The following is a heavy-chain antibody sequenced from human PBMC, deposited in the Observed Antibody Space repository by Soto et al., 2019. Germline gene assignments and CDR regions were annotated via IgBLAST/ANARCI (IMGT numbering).Heavy chain of an antibody. Sequence: EVQLVESGGGLVKPGGSLRLSCAASGFTFTNAWMTWVRQAPGKGLEWVGRIKSRADGGTTDYAAPVKGSFTISRDDAGNMLYLQINRLKTEDTGVYYCTTGSNYCEFWSGFVHWGQGTPGPVSS. D-gene: IGHD3-3*01. V-gene: IGHV3-15*07. CDR1: GFTFTNAW. CDR3: TTGSNYCEFWSGFVH. J-gene: IGHJ1*01. CDR2: IKSRADGGTT.